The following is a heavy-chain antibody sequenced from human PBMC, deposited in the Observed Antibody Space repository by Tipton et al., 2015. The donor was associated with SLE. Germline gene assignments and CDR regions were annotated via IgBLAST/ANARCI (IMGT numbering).Heavy chain of an antibody. D-gene: IGHD6-19*01. CDR1: GGSISSSSYY. J-gene: IGHJ4*02. Sequence: TLSLTCTVSGGSISSSSYYWGWIRQPPGKGLEWIGSIYYSGSTYYTPSLKSRVTISVDTSKNQFSLKLSSVTAADTAVYYCAQTDSSGWYQDYWGQGTLVTVSS. CDR2: IYYSGST. CDR3: AQTDSSGWYQDY. V-gene: IGHV4-39*07.